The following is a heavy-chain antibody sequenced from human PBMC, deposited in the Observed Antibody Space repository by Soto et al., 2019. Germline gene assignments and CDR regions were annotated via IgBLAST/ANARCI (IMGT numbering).Heavy chain of an antibody. CDR3: ARDKGYCSDTSCPNFDY. CDR1: GYIFTDYG. V-gene: IGHV1-18*01. CDR2: ISAYNGNT. J-gene: IGHJ4*02. D-gene: IGHD2-15*01. Sequence: ASVKVSCKTSGYIFTDYGISWMRQAPGQGLEWMGWISAYNGNTNYVKKFQGRFTIVTDTSTSTAYMELNSLRYEDTAVYYCARDKGYCSDTSCPNFDYWGQGTLVTVSS.